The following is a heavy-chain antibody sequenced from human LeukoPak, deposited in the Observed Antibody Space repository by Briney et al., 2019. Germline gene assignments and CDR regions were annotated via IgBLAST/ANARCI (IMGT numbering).Heavy chain of an antibody. CDR2: IYYSGST. V-gene: IGHV4-39*02. CDR1: GGSISSSSYY. D-gene: IGHD3-10*01. Sequence: SETLSLTCTVSGGSISSSSYYWGWIRQPPGKGLEWIGSIYYSGSTYYNPSLKSRVTISVDTSKNQFSLKLSSVTAADTAVYYCARDPYFYVSGSYSNSWGQGTLVTVSS. J-gene: IGHJ4*02. CDR3: ARDPYFYVSGSYSNS.